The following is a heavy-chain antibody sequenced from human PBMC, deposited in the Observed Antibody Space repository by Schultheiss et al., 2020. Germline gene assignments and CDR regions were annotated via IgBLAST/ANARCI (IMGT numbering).Heavy chain of an antibody. CDR1: GFSLSTSGVG. CDR2: IDWDDDK. CDR3: AHTPDVDTAMVYCDY. J-gene: IGHJ4*02. V-gene: IGHV2-70*12. Sequence: SGPTLVKPTQTLTLTCTFSGFSLSTSGVGVGWIRQPPGKALEWLARIDWDDDKFYSTSLKTRLTISKDTSKNQVVLTMTNMDPVDTATYYCAHTPDVDTAMVYCDYWGQGHLGTVAS. D-gene: IGHD5-18*01.